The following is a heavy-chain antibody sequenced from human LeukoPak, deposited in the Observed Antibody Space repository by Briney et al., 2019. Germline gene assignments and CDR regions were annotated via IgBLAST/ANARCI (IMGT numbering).Heavy chain of an antibody. CDR2: ISAYNGNT. V-gene: IGHV1-18*01. CDR1: GYTFTSYG. D-gene: IGHD3-3*01. Sequence: GASVKVSCKASGYTFTSYGISWVRQAPGQGLEWMGWISAYNGNTNYAQKLQGRVTMTTDTSTSTAYMELRSPRSDDTAVYYCARGRITIFGVVITDVYYFDYWGQGTLVTVSS. J-gene: IGHJ4*02. CDR3: ARGRITIFGVVITDVYYFDY.